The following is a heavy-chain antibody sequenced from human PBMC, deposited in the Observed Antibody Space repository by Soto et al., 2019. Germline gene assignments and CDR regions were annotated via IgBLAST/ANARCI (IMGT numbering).Heavy chain of an antibody. CDR2: ITAYNGNT. J-gene: IGHJ3*02. D-gene: IGHD3-22*01. CDR1: GYTFTTYG. V-gene: IGHV1-18*01. Sequence: QVQMVQSGAEVKKPGASVKVSCKASGYTFTTYGISWVRQAPGQGLEWMGWITAYNGNTNYAQKVQGRVTMTTDTSTSTAEMELRCLRYDDTAVYYCARDVGDDSSSYNVAFDMWGQGTMVTVSS. CDR3: ARDVGDDSSSYNVAFDM.